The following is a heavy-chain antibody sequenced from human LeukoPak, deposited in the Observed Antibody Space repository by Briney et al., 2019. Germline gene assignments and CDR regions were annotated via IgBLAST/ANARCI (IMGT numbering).Heavy chain of an antibody. CDR1: GRTFSSYA. CDR2: IIPMFGIE. CDR3: ARESRDDYGDYVTDF. J-gene: IGHJ4*02. D-gene: IGHD4-17*01. V-gene: IGHV1-69*04. Sequence: GASVKVSCKASGRTFSSYAISWVRQAPGQGLEWRGRIIPMFGIESYAQKFQGRITISADKSTSTAYTVYVELSSLRPGDTAVYYCARESRDDYGDYVTDFWGQGTLVTVSS.